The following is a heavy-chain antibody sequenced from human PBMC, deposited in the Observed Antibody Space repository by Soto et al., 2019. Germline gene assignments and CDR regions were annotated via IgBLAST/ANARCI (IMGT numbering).Heavy chain of an antibody. CDR2: IYTSGST. CDR3: AITGNSIAAAGTSPYYYYGMDV. D-gene: IGHD6-13*01. J-gene: IGHJ6*02. V-gene: IGHV4-4*07. CDR1: GGSISSYY. Sequence: SETLSLTCTVSGGSISSYYWSWIRQPAGKGLEWIGRIYTSGSTNYNPSLKSRVTMSVDTSKNQFSLKLSSVTAADTAVYYCAITGNSIAAAGTSPYYYYGMDVWGQGTTVTVTS.